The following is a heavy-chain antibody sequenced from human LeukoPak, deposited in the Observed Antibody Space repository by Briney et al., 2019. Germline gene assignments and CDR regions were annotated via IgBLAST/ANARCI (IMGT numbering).Heavy chain of an antibody. D-gene: IGHD6-19*01. CDR3: ARRWTAGYAVAGGIDY. J-gene: IGHJ4*02. V-gene: IGHV5-51*01. CDR2: IYPGDSDT. Sequence: GESLKISCKGSGYSFTSYWIGWVRQMPGKGLEWMGIIYPGDSDTRYSPSFQGQVTISADKSISTAYLQWSSLKASDTAMYYCARRWTAGYAVAGGIDYWGQGTLVTVSS. CDR1: GYSFTSYW.